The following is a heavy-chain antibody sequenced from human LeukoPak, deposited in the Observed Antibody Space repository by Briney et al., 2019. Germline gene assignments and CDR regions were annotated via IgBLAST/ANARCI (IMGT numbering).Heavy chain of an antibody. CDR3: ARKMPGAGEGVLDI. D-gene: IGHD6-13*01. CDR2: IFHSGST. J-gene: IGHJ3*02. V-gene: IGHV4-59*01. Sequence: SETLSLTCSISGCSIRTYSWTWIRQPPGKGLELIGFIFHSGSTTYNPSLKSRVTISIDTSNYQYSLHLSSVTAADTAMYYCARKMPGAGEGVLDIWGQGKSVSVS. CDR1: GCSIRTYS.